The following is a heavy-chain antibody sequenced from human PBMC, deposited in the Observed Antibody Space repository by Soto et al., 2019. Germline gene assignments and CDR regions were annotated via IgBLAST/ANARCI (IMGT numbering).Heavy chain of an antibody. Sequence: PGGSLRLSCAASGFTFNTYSMNWVRQAPGKGLEWVSYISSSSTTIYYADSVKGRFTISRDNAKNSLYLQMNSLTDEDTAVYYCVRRAQYFDGTGFHAFDIWGQGTRVTVSS. V-gene: IGHV3-48*02. CDR2: ISSSSTTI. CDR3: VRRAQYFDGTGFHAFDI. D-gene: IGHD3-22*01. J-gene: IGHJ3*02. CDR1: GFTFNTYS.